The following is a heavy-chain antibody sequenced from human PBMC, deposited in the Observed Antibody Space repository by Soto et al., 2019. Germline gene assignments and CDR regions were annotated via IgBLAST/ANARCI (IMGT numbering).Heavy chain of an antibody. Sequence: GGSLRLSCAASGFTFSSYGMHWVRQAPGKGLEWVAVIWYDGSNKYYADSVKGRFTISRDNSKNTLYLQMNSLRAEDTAVYYCSRFLCINWLQGWFEPWGQGAPVPVSA. J-gene: IGHJ5*01. CDR1: GFTFSSYG. CDR3: SRFLCINWLQGWFEP. V-gene: IGHV3-33*01. D-gene: IGHD3-9*01. CDR2: IWYDGSNK.